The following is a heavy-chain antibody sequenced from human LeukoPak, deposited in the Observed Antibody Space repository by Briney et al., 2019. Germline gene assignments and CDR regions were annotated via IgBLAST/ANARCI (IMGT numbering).Heavy chain of an antibody. J-gene: IGHJ4*02. Sequence: VSCKXXGGTFSSYAISWVRQAPGQGVEGMGGIIPIFGTANYAQKFQGRVTITADESTSTAYMELSSLRSEDTAVYYCASSRDNWRVFDYWGQGTLVTVSS. D-gene: IGHD1-1*01. CDR1: GGTFSSYA. V-gene: IGHV1-69*01. CDR3: ASSRDNWRVFDY. CDR2: IIPIFGTA.